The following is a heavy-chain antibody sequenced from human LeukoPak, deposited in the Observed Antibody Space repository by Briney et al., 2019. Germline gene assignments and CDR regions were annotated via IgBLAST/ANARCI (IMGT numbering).Heavy chain of an antibody. CDR1: GFTFSRNS. D-gene: IGHD6-19*01. CDR3: ARAPPVAAFDY. Sequence: GGPLRLSCAASGFTFSRNSMNWVRQVPGKGLEWVSFIDRDSSVMYYADSVRGRFIISRDNARNSLFLQMNILRAEDTAVYYCARAPPVAAFDYWGQGTLVTVSS. CDR2: IDRDSSVM. J-gene: IGHJ4*02. V-gene: IGHV3-48*01.